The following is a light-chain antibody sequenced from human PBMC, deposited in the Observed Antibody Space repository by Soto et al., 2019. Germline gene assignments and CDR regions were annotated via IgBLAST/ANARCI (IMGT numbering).Light chain of an antibody. CDR1: SNIGAGYD. CDR3: QVWDSSSDHYV. J-gene: IGLJ1*01. Sequence: VLTQPPSVSGAPGQRVTISCTGSSSNIGAGYDVHWYQQKPGQAPVLVVYDDSDRPSGIPERFSGSNSGNTATLTISRVEAGDEADYYCQVWDSSSDHYVFGTGTKVTVL. V-gene: IGLV3-21*02. CDR2: DDS.